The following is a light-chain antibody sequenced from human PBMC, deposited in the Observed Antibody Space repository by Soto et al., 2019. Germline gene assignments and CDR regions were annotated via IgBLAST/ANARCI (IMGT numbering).Light chain of an antibody. V-gene: IGKV1-39*01. Sequence: DIQMTQSPSSLSASVGDRFTITCRASQSITNYLNWYQQKPGKAPKLLMYAIATLQSGVPSRFGGSGSGTEFTLTISSLQPDDFATYYCQQSYSTPYTCGQGTKVDIK. J-gene: IGKJ2*01. CDR2: AIA. CDR3: QQSYSTPYT. CDR1: QSITNY.